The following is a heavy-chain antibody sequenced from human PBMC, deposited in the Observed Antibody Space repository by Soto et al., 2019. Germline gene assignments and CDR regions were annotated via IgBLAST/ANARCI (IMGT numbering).Heavy chain of an antibody. CDR3: ATSSWALAASFPYYFDY. Sequence: QVQLVESGGGLVKPGGSLRLSCAAAGFRFNDYYMTWIRQAPGMGLEWVSYISSGSSTIYYAHSVKGRFTISRDNAKNSLYLQMNSLRAEDTAVYYCATSSWALAASFPYYFDYWGQGTLVTVSS. V-gene: IGHV3-11*01. D-gene: IGHD6-13*01. CDR2: ISSGSSTI. J-gene: IGHJ4*02. CDR1: GFRFNDYY.